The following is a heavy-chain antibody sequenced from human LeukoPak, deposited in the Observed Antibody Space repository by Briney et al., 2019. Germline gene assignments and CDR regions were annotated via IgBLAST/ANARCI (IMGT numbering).Heavy chain of an antibody. CDR2: ISTSGSII. CDR3: AREDTYCSSTSCYGRWFDP. J-gene: IGHJ5*02. CDR1: GFTFSDYD. D-gene: IGHD2-2*01. Sequence: PGGSLRLSCAASGFTFSDYDMSWVRQAPGKGLEWVSYISTSGSIIYYADSVKGRFTISRDNAKNSLYLQMNSLRAEDTAVYYCAREDTYCSSTSCYGRWFDPWGQGTLVTVSS. V-gene: IGHV3-11*04.